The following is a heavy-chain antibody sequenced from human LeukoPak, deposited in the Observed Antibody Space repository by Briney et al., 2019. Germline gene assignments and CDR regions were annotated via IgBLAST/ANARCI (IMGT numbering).Heavy chain of an antibody. CDR3: ARGAPTYYYDSSGYYDNY. D-gene: IGHD3-22*01. Sequence: PGGSLRLSCAASGFTVSSNYMSWVRQAPGEGLEWVSVIYSGGSTYYADSVKGRFTISRDNSKNTLYLQMNSLRAEDTAVYYCARGAPTYYYDSSGYYDNYWGQGTLVTVSS. V-gene: IGHV3-66*01. J-gene: IGHJ4*02. CDR1: GFTVSSNY. CDR2: IYSGGST.